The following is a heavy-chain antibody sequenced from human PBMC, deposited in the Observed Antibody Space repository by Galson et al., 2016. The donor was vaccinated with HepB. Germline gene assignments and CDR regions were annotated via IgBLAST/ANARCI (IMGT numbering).Heavy chain of an antibody. CDR3: VRDFDY. Sequence: SLRLFCAASGFTFSRYEMNWVRQAPGKGLEWVSVIDDNGANIYYADSVKGRFTISRDNSDNTLSLQMNRLRAEDTARYYCVRDFDYWGRGTQVTVSS. CDR2: IDDNGANI. CDR1: GFTFSRYE. V-gene: IGHV3-23*01. J-gene: IGHJ4*02.